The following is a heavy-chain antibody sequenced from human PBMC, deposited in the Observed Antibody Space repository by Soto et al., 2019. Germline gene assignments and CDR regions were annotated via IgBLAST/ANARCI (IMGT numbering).Heavy chain of an antibody. CDR3: ARLWGGGSGDDSPPFYLDY. CDR2: IKTKPRNYAT. J-gene: IGHJ4*02. Sequence: EVQLVESGGGLVRPGQSVILSCTTSGFSFSGFAVHWVRQASGRGLEWVGRIKTKPRNYATAYLASVRGRFTISRDDSKNTSYLQMDSLRAEDPAVYYCARLWGGGSGDDSPPFYLDYWGQGALVTVSS. CDR1: GFSFSGFA. V-gene: IGHV3-73*02. D-gene: IGHD2-21*02.